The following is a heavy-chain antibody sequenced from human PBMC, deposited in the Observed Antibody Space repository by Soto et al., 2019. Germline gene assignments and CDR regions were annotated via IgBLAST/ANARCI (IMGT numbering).Heavy chain of an antibody. CDR1: GFTFSSYW. Sequence: EVQLVESGGRLVQPGGSLRLSCSASGFTFSSYWMTWVRQAPGKGLEWVANIKQDGSEKYYVDSVKGRFTISRDNAKNSLYLQMDSLRAEDTAVYYCAGGTGWIFDYWGQGTLVTVSS. CDR2: IKQDGSEK. CDR3: AGGTGWIFDY. V-gene: IGHV3-7*01. D-gene: IGHD2-15*01. J-gene: IGHJ4*02.